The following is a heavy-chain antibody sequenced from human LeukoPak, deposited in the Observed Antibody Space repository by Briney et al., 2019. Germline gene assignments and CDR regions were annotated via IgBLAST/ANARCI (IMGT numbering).Heavy chain of an antibody. CDR2: IHTSGTT. CDR1: GDSMGRYY. CDR3: ARHPYSNFVLDH. Sequence: SETLSLTCTVSGDSMGRYYWSFIRPPAGKGLEWIGRIHTSGTTWYNASLKSRVTMSVDASKNQFSLKLSSVTAADTAVYYCARHPYSNFVLDHWGQGTLVTVPS. J-gene: IGHJ4*02. D-gene: IGHD4-11*01. V-gene: IGHV4-4*07.